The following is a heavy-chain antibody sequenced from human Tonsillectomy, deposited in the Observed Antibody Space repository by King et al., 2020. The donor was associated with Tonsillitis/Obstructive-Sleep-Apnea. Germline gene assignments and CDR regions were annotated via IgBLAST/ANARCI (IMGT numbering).Heavy chain of an antibody. J-gene: IGHJ4*02. CDR1: GGTFSGYY. CDR3: ERGDDCSSTSCYPVYFDY. CDR2: INHSGSN. V-gene: IGHV4-34*01. D-gene: IGHD2-2*01. Sequence: VQLQQWGAGLLKPSETLSLTCAVYGGTFSGYYWSWIRQPPGKGLEWIGEINHSGSNNYNPSLKSRITISVDTSKNQFSLKLSSVTAADTAVYYCERGDDCSSTSCYPVYFDYWGQGTLVTVSS.